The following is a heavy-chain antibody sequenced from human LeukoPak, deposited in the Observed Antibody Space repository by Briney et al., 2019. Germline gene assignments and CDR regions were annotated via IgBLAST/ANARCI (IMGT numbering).Heavy chain of an antibody. Sequence: SETLSLTCTVSGGSISSSSYYWGWIRQPPGKGLEWIGSIYYSGSTYYNPSLKSRVTISVDTSKNQFSLKLSSVTAADTAVYYCAKGYSGSNIFDFWGQGTLVTVSS. J-gene: IGHJ4*02. CDR1: GGSISSSSYY. D-gene: IGHD6-13*01. V-gene: IGHV4-39*07. CDR2: IYYSGST. CDR3: AKGYSGSNIFDF.